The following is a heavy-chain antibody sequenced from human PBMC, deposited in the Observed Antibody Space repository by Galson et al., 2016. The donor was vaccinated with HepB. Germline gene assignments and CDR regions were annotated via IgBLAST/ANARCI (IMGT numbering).Heavy chain of an antibody. V-gene: IGHV3-7*01. CDR2: IKEDGSDK. J-gene: IGHJ4*02. D-gene: IGHD3-3*01. Sequence: SLRLSCAASGFTFSRNSMSWIRQAPGKGLEWVATIKEDGSDKYYVDSVKGRFTISRDNAKNSVDLQMNSLRVDDTAVYYCARVGSARSGYIFWDYFDFWGQGALVTVSS. CDR3: ARVGSARSGYIFWDYFDF. CDR1: GFTFSRNS.